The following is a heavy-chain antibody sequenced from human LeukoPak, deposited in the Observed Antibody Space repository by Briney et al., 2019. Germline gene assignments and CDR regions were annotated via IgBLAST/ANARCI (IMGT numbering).Heavy chain of an antibody. V-gene: IGHV3-7*01. J-gene: IGHJ4*02. D-gene: IGHD1-26*01. CDR3: ARDVGGSLDY. CDR2: IKGDESAR. Sequence: GGSLRLSCAASGFTFSTYWMAWVRQAPGKGLEWVANIKGDESARHQADSVRGRLTISRDNAQNSVYLQMSSLRGEDTAVYYCARDVGGSLDYWGQGTLVTVSS. CDR1: GFTFSTYW.